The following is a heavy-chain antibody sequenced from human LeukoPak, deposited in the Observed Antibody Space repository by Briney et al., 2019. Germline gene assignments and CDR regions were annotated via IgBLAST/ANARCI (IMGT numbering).Heavy chain of an antibody. J-gene: IGHJ1*01. V-gene: IGHV3-43*02. CDR3: AKDNQRGGFQH. Sequence: GGSLRLSCAASGFSFDDNAMYWVRQAPGKGLEWVSLISGDGATTYYADSVKDRFNISRDNSKSSLYLQMNSLRSEDSALYFCAKDNQRGGFQHWGQGTLVTVSS. D-gene: IGHD3-16*01. CDR1: GFSFDDNA. CDR2: ISGDGATT.